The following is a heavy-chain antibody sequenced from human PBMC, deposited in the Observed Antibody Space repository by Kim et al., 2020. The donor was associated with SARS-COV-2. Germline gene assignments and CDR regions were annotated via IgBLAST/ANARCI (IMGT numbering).Heavy chain of an antibody. CDR3: AKDPREYCNSDNCPNWLDS. J-gene: IGHJ5*01. V-gene: IGHV3-23*01. D-gene: IGHD2-2*01. CDR1: GFTFNNYA. Sequence: GGSLRLSCAASGFTFNNYAMSWVRQSPGKGLEWVSSISSTGGTTYYADSVKGRFTISRDNSKNTLYLQMNSLRADDSAIYFCAKDPREYCNSDNCPNWLDSWGQGAVVTVSS. CDR2: ISSTGGTT.